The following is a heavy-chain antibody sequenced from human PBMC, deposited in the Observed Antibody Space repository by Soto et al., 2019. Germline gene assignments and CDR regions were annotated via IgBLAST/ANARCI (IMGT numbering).Heavy chain of an antibody. CDR1: GGTFSSYA. D-gene: IGHD3-3*01. CDR2: IIPIFGTA. Sequence: GASVKVSCKASGGTFSSYAISWVRQAPGQGLEWMGGIIPIFGTANYAQKFQGRVTITADKSTSTAYMELSSLRSEDTAVYYCARSSGWSGYYYYGMDVWGQGTTVTVSS. V-gene: IGHV1-69*06. CDR3: ARSSGWSGYYYYGMDV. J-gene: IGHJ6*02.